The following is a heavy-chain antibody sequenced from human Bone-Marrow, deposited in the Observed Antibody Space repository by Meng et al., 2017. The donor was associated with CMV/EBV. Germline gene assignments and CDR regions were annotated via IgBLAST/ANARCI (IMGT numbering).Heavy chain of an antibody. D-gene: IGHD5-12*01. CDR1: GGTFSSYA. Sequence: ASVKVSCKASGGTFSSYAISWVRQAPGQGLEWMGLINSNSGDTQYAQKFQGRVTMTRDTSISTGYMELSRLRSDDTAVYYCAREGYITMFDPWGQGTLVTVSS. J-gene: IGHJ5*02. CDR3: AREGYITMFDP. V-gene: IGHV1-2*02. CDR2: INSNSGDT.